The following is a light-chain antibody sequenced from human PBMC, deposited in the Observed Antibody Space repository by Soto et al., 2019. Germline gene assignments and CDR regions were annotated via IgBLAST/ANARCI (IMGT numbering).Light chain of an antibody. J-gene: IGKJ2*01. CDR1: QSVSSN. Sequence: EILLTQTPATLSVSPGERATLSCRASQSVSSNLAWYQHKPGQAPRLLIHGASPRAAGVPATFSASGSGTEFTLIISSLQSEDFAVYYCQQYNSWPPMYTFGQGTKLEIK. V-gene: IGKV3-15*01. CDR2: GAS. CDR3: QQYNSWPPMYT.